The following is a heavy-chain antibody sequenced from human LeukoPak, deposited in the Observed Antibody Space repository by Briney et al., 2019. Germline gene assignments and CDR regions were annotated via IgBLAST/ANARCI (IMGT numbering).Heavy chain of an antibody. V-gene: IGHV4-59*08. J-gene: IGHJ4*02. CDR3: ARHPYSSSYYFDY. D-gene: IGHD6-6*01. CDR1: GGSISSYY. Sequence: SETLSLTCTVSGGSISSYYWSWIRQPPGKGLEWIGYMYYSGSTNYNPSLKSRVTISVDTSKNQFSLKLSSVTAADTAVYYCARHPYSSSYYFDYWGQGTLVTVSS. CDR2: MYYSGST.